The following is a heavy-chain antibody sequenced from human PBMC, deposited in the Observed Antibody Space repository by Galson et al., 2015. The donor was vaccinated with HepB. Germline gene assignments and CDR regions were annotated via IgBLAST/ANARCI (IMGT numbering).Heavy chain of an antibody. CDR2: ISAYNGNT. CDR3: ARATGDYGRKMQTYYFDY. CDR1: GYTFTSYG. D-gene: IGHD4-17*01. Sequence: SVKVSCKASGYTFTSYGISWVRQAPGQGLEWMGWISAYNGNTNYAQKLQGRVTMTTDTSTSTAYMELRSLRSDDTAVYYCARATGDYGRKMQTYYFDYWGQGTLVTVSS. J-gene: IGHJ4*02. V-gene: IGHV1-18*01.